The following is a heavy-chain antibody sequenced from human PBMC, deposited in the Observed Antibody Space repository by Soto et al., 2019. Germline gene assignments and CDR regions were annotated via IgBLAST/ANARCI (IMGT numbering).Heavy chain of an antibody. CDR3: ARGDNWNYNWFDP. CDR1: GGTFSRYA. CDR2: IIPIFGST. Sequence: GAAVKVSCKASGGTFSRYAISWVRQAPGQGLEWMGGIIPIFGSTNYAQKFQGRVTITAEKSTSTAYMELSSLRSEDTAVYYCARGDNWNYNWFDPWGQGTLVTVSS. D-gene: IGHD1-7*01. J-gene: IGHJ5*02. V-gene: IGHV1-69*06.